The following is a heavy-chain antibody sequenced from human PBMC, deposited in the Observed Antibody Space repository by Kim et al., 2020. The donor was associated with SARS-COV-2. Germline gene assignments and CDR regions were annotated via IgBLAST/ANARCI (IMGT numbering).Heavy chain of an antibody. D-gene: IGHD3-16*01. CDR2: I. J-gene: IGHJ3*02. CDR3: VRDRMGGAFDI. V-gene: IGHV3-48*01. Sequence: IYYADSVKDRFTTSRDNAKNSLHLQMNSRKVEDTAVYHCVRDRMGGAFDIWGQGTLVTVSS.